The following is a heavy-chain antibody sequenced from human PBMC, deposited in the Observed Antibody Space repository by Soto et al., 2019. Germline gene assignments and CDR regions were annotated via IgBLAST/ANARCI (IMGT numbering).Heavy chain of an antibody. CDR3: AREVTMVRGTPGWFDP. CDR2: INHSGST. D-gene: IGHD3-10*01. J-gene: IGHJ5*02. CDR1: GGSFSSYY. Sequence: PSETLSLTCAVYGGSFSSYYWTWIRQPPGKGLEWIGEINHSGSTNYNPSLKSRVTISVDTSKNQFSLKLSSVTAADTAVYYCAREVTMVRGTPGWFDPWGQGTLVTVSS. V-gene: IGHV4-34*01.